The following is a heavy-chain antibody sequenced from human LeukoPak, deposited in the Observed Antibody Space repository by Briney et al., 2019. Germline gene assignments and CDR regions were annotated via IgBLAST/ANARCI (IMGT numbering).Heavy chain of an antibody. J-gene: IGHJ4*02. V-gene: IGHV3-30*18. CDR3: AKVGLPVTTILDYFDY. CDR2: ISYDGSNK. D-gene: IGHD4-11*01. CDR1: GFTLSSYG. Sequence: PGGSLRLSRAASGFTLSSYGMHWVPQAPGKGLGWGAVISYDGSNKYYADSVKGRFTISRDNSKNTLYLQMNSLRTEDTAVYYCAKVGLPVTTILDYFDYWGQGTLVTVSS.